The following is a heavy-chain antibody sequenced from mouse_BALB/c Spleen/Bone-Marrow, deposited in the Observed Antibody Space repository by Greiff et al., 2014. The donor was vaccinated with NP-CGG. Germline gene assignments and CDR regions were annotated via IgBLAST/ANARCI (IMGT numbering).Heavy chain of an antibody. J-gene: IGHJ3*01. V-gene: IGHV14-3*02. CDR1: GFNIKDTY. D-gene: IGHD1-1*01. CDR2: IDPANGNT. Sequence: EVQLQQSGAELVKPGASVKLSCTASGFNIKDTYMHWVKQRPERGLEWIGRIDPANGNTKYDPKFQGKATITADTSSNTAYLRLSSLTSEDTAVYYCASYYYGSSTFAYWGQGTLVTVSA. CDR3: ASYYYGSSTFAY.